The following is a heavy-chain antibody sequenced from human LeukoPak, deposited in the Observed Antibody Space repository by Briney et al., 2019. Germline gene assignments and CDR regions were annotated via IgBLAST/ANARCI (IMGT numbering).Heavy chain of an antibody. CDR1: GFTFSDYY. J-gene: IGHJ4*02. Sequence: GGSLRLSCAASGFTFSDYYMSWVRQAPGKGLEWVSYLSGSSSHTNYADSVKGRFTISRDNAKNSLFLHMNSLRAEDTAVYYCARDAKSAAAGFDYWGQGTLVTVSS. V-gene: IGHV3-11*06. D-gene: IGHD6-13*01. CDR3: ARDAKSAAAGFDY. CDR2: LSGSSSHT.